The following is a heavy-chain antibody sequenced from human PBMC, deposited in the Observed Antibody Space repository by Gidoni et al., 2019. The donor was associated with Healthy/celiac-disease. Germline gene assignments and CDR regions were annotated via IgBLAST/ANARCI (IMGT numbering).Heavy chain of an antibody. CDR3: VTLAAPEPGFDY. V-gene: IGHV3-21*01. CDR1: GFTFSSYS. D-gene: IGHD2-15*01. CDR2: ISSSSSYI. J-gene: IGHJ4*02. Sequence: EVQLVESGGGLVKPGGSLRLSCAASGFTFSSYSMNWVRQAPGKGLEWVSSISSSSSYIDYADSVKGRFTISRDNAKNSLYLQMNSLRAEDTAVYYCVTLAAPEPGFDYWGQGTLVTVSS.